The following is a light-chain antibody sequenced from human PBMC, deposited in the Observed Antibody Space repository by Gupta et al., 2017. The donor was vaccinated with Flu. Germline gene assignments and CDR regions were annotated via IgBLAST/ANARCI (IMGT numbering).Light chain of an antibody. CDR1: QSVLYSTNSKNY. CDR2: WAS. Sequence: RSSQSVLYSTNSKNYLSWYQQKQRRQPKLLINWASTREAGVPDRFSGSGSWTDYTLTISSLQEADVAVYYCQQYYCAPPWTFGQGTKVEIK. V-gene: IGKV4-1*01. J-gene: IGKJ1*01. CDR3: QQYYCAPPWT.